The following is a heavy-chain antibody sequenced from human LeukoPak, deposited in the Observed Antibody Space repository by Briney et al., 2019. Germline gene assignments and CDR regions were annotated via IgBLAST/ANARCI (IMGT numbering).Heavy chain of an antibody. CDR2: IYHSGST. CDR1: GGSLSSGGYS. V-gene: IGHV4-30-2*01. Sequence: SQTLSLTCAVSGGSLSSGGYSWSWIRQPPGRGLEWIGYIYHSGSTYYNPSLKSRVTISVDTFKNQFSLKLSSVTAADTAVYYCARVVVATIIGADWFDPWGQGTLVTVSS. CDR3: ARVVVATIIGADWFDP. J-gene: IGHJ5*02. D-gene: IGHD5-12*01.